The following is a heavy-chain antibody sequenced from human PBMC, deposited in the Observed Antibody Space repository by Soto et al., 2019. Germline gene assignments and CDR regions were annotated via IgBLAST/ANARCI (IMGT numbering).Heavy chain of an antibody. J-gene: IGHJ4*02. CDR2: ITTGGYSA. CDR1: GFDASVNY. V-gene: IGHV3-23*01. D-gene: IGHD5-12*01. Sequence: PGGSLRLSCAASGFDASVNYMTWVRQAPGKGLEWVSAITTGGYSAYYADSVKGRFTISRDNSKNTLYLQMNSLRAEDTAVYYCAKKWTWKMATMNDYWGQGTLVTVS. CDR3: AKKWTWKMATMNDY.